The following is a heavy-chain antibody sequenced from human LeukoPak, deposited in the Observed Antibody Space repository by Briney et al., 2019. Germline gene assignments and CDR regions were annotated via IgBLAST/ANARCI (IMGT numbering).Heavy chain of an antibody. V-gene: IGHV1-2*02. CDR2: INPNSGGT. Sequence: ASVKVSCKASGYTFTGYYMHWVRQAPGQGLEWMGWINPNSGGTNYAQKFRGRVTMTRDTSISTAYMELSRLRSDDTAVYYCARDRGPVLLWFGAEPDYWGQGTLVTVSS. CDR1: GYTFTGYY. J-gene: IGHJ4*02. D-gene: IGHD3-10*01. CDR3: ARDRGPVLLWFGAEPDY.